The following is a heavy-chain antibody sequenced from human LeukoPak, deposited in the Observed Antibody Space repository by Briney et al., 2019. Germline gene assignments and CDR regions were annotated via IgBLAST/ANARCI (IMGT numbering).Heavy chain of an antibody. CDR1: GFTFSSYG. J-gene: IGHJ4*02. Sequence: GGSLRLACAASGFTFSSYGMHWVRPAPGKGLEWVAVISYDGSNKYYADSVKGRFTITRDNSKNTLYLQMNSLRAEDTAVYYCAKGSWGYPFDYWGQGTLVTVSS. D-gene: IGHD3-16*01. V-gene: IGHV3-30*18. CDR3: AKGSWGYPFDY. CDR2: ISYDGSNK.